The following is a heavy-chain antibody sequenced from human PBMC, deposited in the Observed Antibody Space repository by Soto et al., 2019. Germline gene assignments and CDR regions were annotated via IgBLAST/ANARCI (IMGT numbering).Heavy chain of an antibody. Sequence: PGGSLRLSCVASGFPFSAYAMNWVRQTPGKGLEWVCGIGGSGTTIYYADSVKGRFTISRDNSKNTLYLQMNSLRAEDTAVYYCAKAGPDTAMEIDYWGQGTLVTVSS. J-gene: IGHJ4*02. CDR1: GFPFSAYA. CDR3: AKAGPDTAMEIDY. V-gene: IGHV3-23*01. CDR2: IGGSGTTI. D-gene: IGHD5-18*01.